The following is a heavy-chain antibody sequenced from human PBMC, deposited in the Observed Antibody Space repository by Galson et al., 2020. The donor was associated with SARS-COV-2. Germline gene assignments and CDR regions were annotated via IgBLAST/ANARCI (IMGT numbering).Heavy chain of an antibody. V-gene: IGHV1-18*04. CDR3: AREYDPDGNDYYYLDF. CDR2: IQTYNGDT. J-gene: IGHJ4*02. CDR1: GYIFDDFG. Sequence: ATVNVSCKASGYIFDDFGISWVRQAPGQGLEWMGWIQTYNGDTNYAQKLQGRVTMTTDAPTSTVYMELRSLNFDDTAVYFCAREYDPDGNDYYYLDFWGQGTLVTVSS. D-gene: IGHD3-22*01.